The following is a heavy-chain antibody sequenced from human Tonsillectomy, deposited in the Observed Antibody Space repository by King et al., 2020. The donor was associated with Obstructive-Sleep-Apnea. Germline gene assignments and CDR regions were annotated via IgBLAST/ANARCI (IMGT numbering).Heavy chain of an antibody. Sequence: VQLVESGGGVVQPGRSLRLSCAASGFTFSSYAMHWVRQAPGKGLEWVAVISYDGSNKYYADSVKGRFTISRDNSKNTLYLQMNSLRAEDTAVYYCARDYNIVKVRYFDWLFDYWGQGTLVTVSS. CDR3: ARDYNIVKVRYFDWLFDY. J-gene: IGHJ4*02. V-gene: IGHV3-30*04. D-gene: IGHD3-9*01. CDR1: GFTFSSYA. CDR2: ISYDGSNK.